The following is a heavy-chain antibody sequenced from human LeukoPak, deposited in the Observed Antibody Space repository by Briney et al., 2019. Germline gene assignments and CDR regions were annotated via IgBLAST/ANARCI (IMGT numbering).Heavy chain of an antibody. CDR2: ISSSATYT. CDR1: GFTFGSSG. CDR3: AKRPLKTYHVPATALPFDY. Sequence: GGSLRPSCAASGFTFGSSGMSWVRQAPGKGLEWVAGISSSATYTYYADSVKGRFTISRDNSKNTLYLQMNSLRAEDTAIYYCAKRPLKTYHVPATALPFDYWGQGTLVTVSS. V-gene: IGHV3-23*01. D-gene: IGHD2-2*01. J-gene: IGHJ4*02.